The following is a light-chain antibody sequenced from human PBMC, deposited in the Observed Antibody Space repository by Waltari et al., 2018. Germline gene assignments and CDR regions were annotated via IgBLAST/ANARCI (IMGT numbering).Light chain of an antibody. CDR2: AAS. CDR1: QGIINS. J-gene: IGKJ4*01. Sequence: DIQMTKSPSSLSASVGDRVTITCRASQGIINSLAWYQQKPGKAPKLLLYAASILESGVPSSFSGSGSGTDYTLTISSLQPEDFATYYCQQYFTIALAFGGGTKVEIE. CDR3: QQYFTIALA. V-gene: IGKV1-NL1*01.